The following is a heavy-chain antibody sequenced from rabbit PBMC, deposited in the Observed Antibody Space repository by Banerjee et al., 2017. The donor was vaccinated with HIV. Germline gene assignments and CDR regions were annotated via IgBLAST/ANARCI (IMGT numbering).Heavy chain of an antibody. CDR1: GFSFSSSDY. Sequence: PGASLTLTCTASGFSFSSSDYMCWVRQAPGKGLEWIACIEAGDGDTYYASWAKGRFTISKTSSTTVTLQMTSLTAADTATYFCARGGYYYYFTLWGPGTLVTVS. CDR2: IEAGDGDT. CDR3: ARGGYYYYFTL. J-gene: IGHJ4*01. V-gene: IGHV1S40*01. D-gene: IGHD1-1*01.